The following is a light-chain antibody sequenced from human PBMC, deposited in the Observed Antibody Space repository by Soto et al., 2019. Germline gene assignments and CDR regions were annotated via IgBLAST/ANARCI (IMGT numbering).Light chain of an antibody. J-gene: IGLJ1*01. CDR2: AIS. V-gene: IGLV1-40*01. Sequence: QSVLTQPASVSGAPGQRVTISCTGSSSNIGAGYDVTWYQQHPGTAPKLLIYAISNRPSGVPDRFSGSKSGTSASLAITGLQAEDEADYYCQSYDNRLSDSFGTGTKLTVL. CDR1: SSNIGAGYD. CDR3: QSYDNRLSDS.